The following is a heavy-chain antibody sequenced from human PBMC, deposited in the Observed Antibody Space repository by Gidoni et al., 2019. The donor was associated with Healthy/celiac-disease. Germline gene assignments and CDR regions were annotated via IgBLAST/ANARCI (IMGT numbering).Heavy chain of an antibody. V-gene: IGHV1-46*01. J-gene: IGHJ6*02. CDR2: INPSGGST. CDR3: ARDLIPYYYGSGSYLAYYYYYGMDV. D-gene: IGHD3-10*01. Sequence: GQGLELMGIINPSGGSTSYAQKFQGRVTMTRDTSTSTVYMELSSLRSEDTAVYYCARDLIPYYYGSGSYLAYYYYYGMDVWGQGTTVTVSS.